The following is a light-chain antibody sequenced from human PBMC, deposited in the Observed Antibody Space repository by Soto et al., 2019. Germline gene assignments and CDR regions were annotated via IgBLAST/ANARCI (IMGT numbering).Light chain of an antibody. CDR2: SAS. CDR1: QSIGNY. Sequence: DIQMTQSPSSLSASIGDRVTLTCRSSQSIGNYLNWYQQKPGKAPSLLIHSASTLQNGVPSRFSGSGSGTEFTFTISGLQPDDVATYYGQASYTTPLTFGQGTRLE. V-gene: IGKV1-39*01. J-gene: IGKJ5*01. CDR3: QASYTTPLT.